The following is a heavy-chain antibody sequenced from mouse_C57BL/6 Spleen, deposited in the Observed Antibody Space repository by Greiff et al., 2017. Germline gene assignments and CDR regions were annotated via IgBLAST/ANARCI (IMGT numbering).Heavy chain of an antibody. D-gene: IGHD2-3*01. CDR3: ARWMSYDGYFYYFDY. J-gene: IGHJ2*01. V-gene: IGHV1-52*01. Sequence: QVQLQQPGAELVRPGSSVKLSCKASGYTFTSYWMHWVKQRPIQGLEWIGNIDPSDSETHYNQKFKDKATLTVDKSSSTAYMQLSSLTSEDSAVYYCARWMSYDGYFYYFDYWGQGTTLTVSS. CDR2: IDPSDSET. CDR1: GYTFTSYW.